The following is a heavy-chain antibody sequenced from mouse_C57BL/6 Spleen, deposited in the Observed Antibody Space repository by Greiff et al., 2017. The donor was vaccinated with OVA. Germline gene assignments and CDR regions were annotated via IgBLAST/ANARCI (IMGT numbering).Heavy chain of an antibody. CDR1: GYTFTDYN. J-gene: IGHJ1*03. Sequence: VQLQQSGPELVKPGASVKIPCKASGYTFTDYNMDWVKQSHGKSLEWIGDINPNNGGTIYNQKFKGKATLTVDKSSSTAYMELRSLTSEDTAVYYCARGGYDGYDGYWYFDVWGTGTTVTVSS. CDR3: ARGGYDGYDGYWYFDV. CDR2: INPNNGGT. V-gene: IGHV1-18*01. D-gene: IGHD2-3*01.